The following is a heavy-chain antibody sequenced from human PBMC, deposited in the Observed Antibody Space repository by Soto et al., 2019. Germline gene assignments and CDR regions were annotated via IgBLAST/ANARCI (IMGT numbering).Heavy chain of an antibody. CDR3: ARLAGYSSSPAHYYYGMDV. J-gene: IGHJ6*02. D-gene: IGHD6-6*01. V-gene: IGHV4-39*01. Sequence: SETLSLTCTVSGGSIISSSYYWGWIRQPPGKGLEWIGSIYYSGSTYYNPSLKSRVTISVDTSKNQFSLKLSSVTAADTAVYYCARLAGYSSSPAHYYYGMDVWGQGTTVTVSS. CDR1: GGSIISSSYY. CDR2: IYYSGST.